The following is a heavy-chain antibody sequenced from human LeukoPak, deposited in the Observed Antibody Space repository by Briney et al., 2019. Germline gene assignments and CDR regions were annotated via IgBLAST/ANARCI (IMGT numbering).Heavy chain of an antibody. Sequence: SETLSLTCTVSGGSISSGGYYWSWIRQHPGKGLEWIGYIYYSGSTYYNPSLKSRVTRSVDTSKNQFSLQLSSVTAADTAGYCCARALSYGSGPAEYYFDYWGQGTMVSVSS. CDR2: IYYSGST. CDR3: ARALSYGSGPAEYYFDY. CDR1: GGSISSGGYY. D-gene: IGHD3-10*01. J-gene: IGHJ4*02. V-gene: IGHV4-31*03.